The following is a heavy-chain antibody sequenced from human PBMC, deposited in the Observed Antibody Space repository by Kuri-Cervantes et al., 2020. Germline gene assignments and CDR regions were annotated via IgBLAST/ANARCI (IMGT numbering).Heavy chain of an antibody. CDR1: GFTFSSYG. D-gene: IGHD3-16*02. Sequence: GESLKISCAASGFTFSSYGMHWVRQAPGKGLEWVAVISYDGSNKYYADSVKGRFTISRDNAKNSLYLQMNSLRTEDTAVYYCTRPDPKFYDYIWGSYRYELAEWYFDLWGRGTLVTVSS. CDR2: ISYDGSNK. J-gene: IGHJ2*01. CDR3: TRPDPKFYDYIWGSYRYELAEWYFDL. V-gene: IGHV3-30*03.